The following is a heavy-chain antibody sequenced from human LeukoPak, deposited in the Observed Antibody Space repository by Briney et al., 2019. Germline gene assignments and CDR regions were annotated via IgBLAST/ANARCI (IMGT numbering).Heavy chain of an antibody. CDR3: ARPTDSSGYYDAFDI. V-gene: IGHV4-34*01. CDR2: INHSGST. J-gene: IGHJ3*02. D-gene: IGHD3-22*01. CDR1: GGSFSGYY. Sequence: PSETLSLTCAVYGGSFSGYYWNWIRQPPGKGLEWIGEINHSGSTNYNPSLKSRVTMSVDTSKNQFSLKLSSVTAADTAVYYCARPTDSSGYYDAFDIWGQGTMVTVSS.